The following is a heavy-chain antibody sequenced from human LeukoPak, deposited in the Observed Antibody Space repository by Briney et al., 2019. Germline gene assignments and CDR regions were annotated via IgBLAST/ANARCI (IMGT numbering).Heavy chain of an antibody. CDR2: IWYDGSNT. CDR1: GFTFSSYG. J-gene: IGHJ6*04. CDR3: ARDAFRRAGMDV. D-gene: IGHD3-10*01. Sequence: PGGSLRLSCAASGFTFSSYGMHWVRQAPGKWLDWVAVIWYDGSNTYYADSVKGRFTISRDNSKNTLYLQMNSLRAEDTAMYYCARDAFRRAGMDVWAKGTTVTVSS. V-gene: IGHV3-33*01.